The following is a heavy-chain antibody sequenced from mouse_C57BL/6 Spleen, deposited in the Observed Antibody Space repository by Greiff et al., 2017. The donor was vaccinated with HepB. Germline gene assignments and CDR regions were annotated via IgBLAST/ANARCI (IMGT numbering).Heavy chain of an antibody. V-gene: IGHV1-15*01. D-gene: IGHD1-1*01. J-gene: IGHJ1*03. CDR2: IDPETGGT. CDR3: TRSEYYGSSSSWYFDV. CDR1: GYTFTDYE. Sequence: QVQLQQSGAELVRPGASVTLSCKASGYTFTDYEMHWVKQTPVHGLEWIGAIDPETGGTAYNQKFKGKAILTADKSSSTAYIELRSLTSEDSAVYYCTRSEYYGSSSSWYFDVWGTGTTVTVSS.